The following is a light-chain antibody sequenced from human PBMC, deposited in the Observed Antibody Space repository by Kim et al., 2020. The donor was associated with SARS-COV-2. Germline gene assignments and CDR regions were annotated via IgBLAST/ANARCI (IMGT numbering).Light chain of an antibody. CDR2: AAS. V-gene: IGKV1-9*01. J-gene: IGKJ3*01. CDR3: QQVNSYPFT. Sequence: ASGGDRVTITCRASQDISEFLAWYQQKPGNAPKLLIHAASTLQSGLPSRFSGTGSGTQFTLTISSLHPEDFATYYCQQVNSYPFTFGPGTKVDIK. CDR1: QDISEF.